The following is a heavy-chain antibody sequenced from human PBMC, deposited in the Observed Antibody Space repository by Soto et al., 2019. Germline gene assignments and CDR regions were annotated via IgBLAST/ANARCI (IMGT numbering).Heavy chain of an antibody. CDR1: GGSISSYY. CDR3: ARSKSRYDYVWGSPPDAFDI. Sequence: ASETLSLTCTVSGGSISSYYWSWIRQPPGKGLEWIGYIYYSGSTNYNPSLKSRVTISVDTSKNQFSLKLSSVTAADTAVYYCARSKSRYDYVWGSPPDAFDIWGQGTMVTV. CDR2: IYYSGST. V-gene: IGHV4-59*01. D-gene: IGHD3-16*01. J-gene: IGHJ3*02.